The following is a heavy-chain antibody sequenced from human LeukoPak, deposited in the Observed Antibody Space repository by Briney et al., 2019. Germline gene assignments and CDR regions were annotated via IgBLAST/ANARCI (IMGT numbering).Heavy chain of an antibody. J-gene: IGHJ4*02. CDR1: GFTFSSYW. V-gene: IGHV3-30-3*01. Sequence: PGGSLRLSCAASGFTFSSYWMSWVRQAPGKGLEWVAVISYDGSNKYYADSVKGRFTISRDNSKNTLYLQMNSLRAEDTAVYYCARDRYYYDSSGYFVGYYWGQGTLVTVSS. CDR3: ARDRYYYDSSGYFVGYY. CDR2: ISYDGSNK. D-gene: IGHD3-22*01.